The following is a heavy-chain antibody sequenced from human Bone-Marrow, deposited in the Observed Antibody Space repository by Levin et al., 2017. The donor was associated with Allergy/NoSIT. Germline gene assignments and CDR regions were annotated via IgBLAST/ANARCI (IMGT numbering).Heavy chain of an antibody. Sequence: MAGGSLRLSCAASGFTFSSYSMNWVRQAPGKGLEWVSSISSSSSYIYYADSVKGRFTISRDNAKNSLYLQMNSLRAEDTAVYYCASPIIAVAGIGGDAFDIWGQGTMVTVSS. D-gene: IGHD6-19*01. CDR3: ASPIIAVAGIGGDAFDI. J-gene: IGHJ3*02. CDR2: ISSSSSYI. V-gene: IGHV3-21*01. CDR1: GFTFSSYS.